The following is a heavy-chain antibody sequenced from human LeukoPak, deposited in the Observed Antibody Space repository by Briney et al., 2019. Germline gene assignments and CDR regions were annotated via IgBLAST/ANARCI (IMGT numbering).Heavy chain of an antibody. J-gene: IGHJ3*02. D-gene: IGHD4-17*01. CDR2: INPSGGST. V-gene: IGHV1-46*01. CDR1: GYTFTSYY. CDR3: ARDHNYGDYEDNAFDI. Sequence: RASVKVSFKASGYTFTSYYMHWVRQAPGQGLEWMGIINPSGGSTSYAQKFQGRVTMTRDTSTSTVYMELSSLRSEDTAVYYCARDHNYGDYEDNAFDIWGQGTMVTVSS.